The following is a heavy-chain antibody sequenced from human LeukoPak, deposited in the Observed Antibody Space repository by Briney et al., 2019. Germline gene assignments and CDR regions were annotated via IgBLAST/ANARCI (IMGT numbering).Heavy chain of an antibody. J-gene: IGHJ4*02. CDR2: ISGSGSNT. V-gene: IGHV3-23*01. D-gene: IGHD1-26*01. CDR1: GFTFSSYA. Sequence: PGGSLRLSCAASGFTFSSYAMSWVRQAPGKGLEWVSAISGSGSNTYYADSVKGRFTISRDNSKNTLYLKMNSLRAEDTAVYYCAKVRIVGATTGFDYWGQGTLVTVSS. CDR3: AKVRIVGATTGFDY.